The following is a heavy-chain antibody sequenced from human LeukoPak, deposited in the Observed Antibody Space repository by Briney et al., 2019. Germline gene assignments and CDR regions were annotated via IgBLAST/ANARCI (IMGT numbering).Heavy chain of an antibody. CDR3: AIGIAAAGIDY. V-gene: IGHV3-11*01. CDR1: GFTFSDYY. D-gene: IGHD6-13*01. Sequence: GGSLRLSCAASGFTFSDYYMSWIGQAPGKGLEWVSYISSSGSTIYYADSAKGRFTISRDNAKNSLYLQMNSLRAEDTAVYYCAIGIAAAGIDYWGQGTLVTVSS. J-gene: IGHJ4*02. CDR2: ISSSGSTI.